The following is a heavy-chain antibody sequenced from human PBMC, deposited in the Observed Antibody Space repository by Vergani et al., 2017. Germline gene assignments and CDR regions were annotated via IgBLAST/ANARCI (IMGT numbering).Heavy chain of an antibody. Sequence: QVQLVESGGGVVQPGRSLRLSCAASGFTFSSYGMHWVRQAPGKGLEWVAVIWYDGSNKYYADSVKGRFTISRDNSKNTLYLQMNSLRAEDTAVYYCARDPLVPAAMSYYYYYMDCWGKGTTVTVSS. D-gene: IGHD2-2*01. CDR3: ARDPLVPAAMSYYYYYMDC. CDR2: IWYDGSNK. CDR1: GFTFSSYG. J-gene: IGHJ6*03. V-gene: IGHV3-33*01.